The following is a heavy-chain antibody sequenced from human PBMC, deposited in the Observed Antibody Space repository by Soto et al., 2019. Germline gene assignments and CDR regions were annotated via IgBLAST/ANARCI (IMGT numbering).Heavy chain of an antibody. V-gene: IGHV3-30*18. Sequence: GGSLRLSCAASGFTFSSFPMHWVRQAPGKGLEWVALISYDGSNQDYADSVRGRFTVSRDNFNNMLYLQMNSLRAEDTAVYYCAKSNVPNDYWGQGTLVTVSS. CDR3: AKSNVPNDY. J-gene: IGHJ4*02. CDR2: ISYDGSNQ. CDR1: GFTFSSFP.